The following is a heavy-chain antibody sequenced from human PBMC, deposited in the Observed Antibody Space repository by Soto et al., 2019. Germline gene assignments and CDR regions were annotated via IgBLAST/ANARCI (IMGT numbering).Heavy chain of an antibody. D-gene: IGHD3-10*01. CDR3: ARPGYGAEGFEY. CDR1: GYNFASFW. Sequence: GESLKISCEGSGYNFASFWIGWVRQMPGKGLEWVGIIYPGDSDTRYGPSFQGQVTISADKSISTASLQWSSLKASDTAMYYCARPGYGAEGFEYRGQGTLVAVSS. V-gene: IGHV5-51*01. CDR2: IYPGDSDT. J-gene: IGHJ4*02.